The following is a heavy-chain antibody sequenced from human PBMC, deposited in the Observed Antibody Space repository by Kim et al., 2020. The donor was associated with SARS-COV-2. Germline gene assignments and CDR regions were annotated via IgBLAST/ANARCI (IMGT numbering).Heavy chain of an antibody. CDR2: INHSGST. J-gene: IGHJ5*02. Sequence: SETLSLICAVYGGSFSGYYWSWIRQPPGKGLEWIGEINHSGSTNYNPSLKSRVTISVDTSKNQFSLKLSSVTAADTAVYYCARGQGGSCYLTWGQGTLVTVSS. V-gene: IGHV4-34*01. CDR1: GGSFSGYY. D-gene: IGHD2-15*01. CDR3: ARGQGGSCYLT.